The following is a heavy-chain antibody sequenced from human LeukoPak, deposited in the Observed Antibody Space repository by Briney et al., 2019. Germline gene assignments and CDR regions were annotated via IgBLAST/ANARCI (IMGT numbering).Heavy chain of an antibody. V-gene: IGHV3-30*02. J-gene: IGHJ4*02. D-gene: IGHD2-21*01. CDR3: ARVEVVMAVYFDY. Sequence: GGPLRLSCAASGFTFSSYGMHWVRQAPGKGLEWVAFIRYDGSNKYYADSVKGRFTISRDNSKNTLYLQMNSLRAEDTAVYYCARVEVVMAVYFDYWGQGTLVTVSS. CDR1: GFTFSSYG. CDR2: IRYDGSNK.